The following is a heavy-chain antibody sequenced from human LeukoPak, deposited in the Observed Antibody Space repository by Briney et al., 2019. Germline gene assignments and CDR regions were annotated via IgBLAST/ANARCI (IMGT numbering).Heavy chain of an antibody. Sequence: PGGSLRPSSAASGFTFSNYSMNWVRQAPGKGLEWVSSISSSSRHISYTDSVKGRFTISRDNAKNSLYLQMNSLRAEDTALYYCARDRSLDSNGHPGDYSGQGTLVTVSS. CDR3: ARDRSLDSNGHPGDY. CDR1: GFTFSNYS. J-gene: IGHJ4*02. CDR2: ISSSSRHI. D-gene: IGHD3-22*01. V-gene: IGHV3-21*01.